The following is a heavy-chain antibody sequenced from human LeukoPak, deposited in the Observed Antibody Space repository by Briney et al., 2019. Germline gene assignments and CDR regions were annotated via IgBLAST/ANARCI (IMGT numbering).Heavy chain of an antibody. CDR2: VYHTGKT. V-gene: IGHV4-34*01. Sequence: SETLSLTCAVYGGSFSGYYWSWIRQSPGKGLEWIGSVYHTGKTYYNPSLNSGVAMSVDASENQFSLKLSSVTAADTAVYYCARPDTAMVMHYWGQGTLVTVSS. J-gene: IGHJ4*02. D-gene: IGHD5-18*01. CDR3: ARPDTAMVMHY. CDR1: GGSFSGYY.